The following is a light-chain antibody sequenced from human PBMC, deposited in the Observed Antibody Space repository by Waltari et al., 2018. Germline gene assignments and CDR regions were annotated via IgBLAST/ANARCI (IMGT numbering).Light chain of an antibody. Sequence: DAQMTQSPSSLSASVGDRGTITCPASEDISRYLNWYLQKPGRAPVVLISSASTLQSGVPSRFSGSGSGTHFTLTISSLQPEDFTTYYCQQSYSIPRTFGQGTKLEMK. V-gene: IGKV1-39*01. CDR2: SAS. CDR3: QQSYSIPRT. CDR1: EDISRY. J-gene: IGKJ2*01.